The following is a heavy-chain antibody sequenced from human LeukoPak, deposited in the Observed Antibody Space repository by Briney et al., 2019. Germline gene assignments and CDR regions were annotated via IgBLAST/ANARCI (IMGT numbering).Heavy chain of an antibody. V-gene: IGHV3-7*01. Sequence: GGSLRLSCAASGFTSSNYSMTWVRPAPGKGLEWVSNIKQAVTAKYYVDSVKGRFTISRDNAENSLYLQMNSLRAEDTAVYYCTRDTGCPGGTCYSFYDYWGQGTLVTVSS. D-gene: IGHD2-15*01. CDR3: TRDTGCPGGTCYSFYDY. CDR1: GFTSSNYS. CDR2: IKQAVTAK. J-gene: IGHJ4*02.